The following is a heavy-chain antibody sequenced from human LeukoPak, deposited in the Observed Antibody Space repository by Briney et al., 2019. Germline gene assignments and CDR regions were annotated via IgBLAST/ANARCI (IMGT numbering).Heavy chain of an antibody. Sequence: SETLSLTCTVSGGSISRHYWSWIRQPPGKGLEWIGYIYYSGSTNYNPSLKSRVSISVDPSKNQFSLKLSSVTAADTAVYYRARVRDWFDPWGQGTLVTVSS. V-gene: IGHV4-59*11. CDR3: ARVRDWFDP. CDR2: IYYSGST. J-gene: IGHJ5*02. CDR1: GGSISRHY.